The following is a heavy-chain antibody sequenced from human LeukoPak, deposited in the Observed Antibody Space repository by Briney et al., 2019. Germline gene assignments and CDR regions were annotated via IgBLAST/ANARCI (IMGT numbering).Heavy chain of an antibody. CDR2: IYSTGST. CDR1: GGSITDYY. D-gene: IGHD2-8*01. V-gene: IGHV4-4*07. Sequence: SETLSLTCTVSGGSITDYYWNWIRQPAGKGLEWIGHIYSTGSTNYNPSLRSRVTMSVDTSKNRFSLKLNSVTAADTAMYYCARARSSVSWLDPWGQGTLVTVSS. CDR3: ARARSSVSWLDP. J-gene: IGHJ5*02.